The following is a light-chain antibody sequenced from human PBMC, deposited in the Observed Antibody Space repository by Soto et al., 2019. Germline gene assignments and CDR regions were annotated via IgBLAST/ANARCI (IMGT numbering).Light chain of an antibody. V-gene: IGLV7-43*01. CDR2: TTD. CDR1: TGAVTSGNY. J-gene: IGLJ3*02. Sequence: QTVVTQDPSLTVSPGGTVTLTCASSTGAVTSGNYPSWFQQKPGQAPRTLIYTTDDKHSWTPARFSGSLLGGKAALTLSGVQPEDEAEYYCLLYYGGAHLMFGGGTKLTVL. CDR3: LLYYGGAHLM.